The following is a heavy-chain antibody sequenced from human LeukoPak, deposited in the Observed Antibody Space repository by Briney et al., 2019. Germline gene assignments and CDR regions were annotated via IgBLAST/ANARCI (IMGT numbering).Heavy chain of an antibody. J-gene: IGHJ5*02. CDR1: GVSISSSNSY. CDR3: ARGVGNIVLMVYAIRNWFDP. V-gene: IGHV4-39*01. CDR2: IYYSGNT. D-gene: IGHD2-8*01. Sequence: SETLSLTCTVSGVSISSSNSYWGWIRQPPGKGLEWIGSIYYSGNTYYNASLKSQVSISIDTSKNQFSLKLTSVTAADTAVYYCARGVGNIVLMVYAIRNWFDPWGQGTLVTVSS.